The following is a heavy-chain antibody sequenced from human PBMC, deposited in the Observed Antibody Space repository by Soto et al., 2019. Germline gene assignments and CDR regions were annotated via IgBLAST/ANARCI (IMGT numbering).Heavy chain of an antibody. CDR3: AKVQAKLLLYHGMDV. D-gene: IGHD1-26*01. V-gene: IGHV3-30*18. Sequence: QVQLVESGGGVVQPGRSLRLSCAASGFTFSSYGMHWVRQAPGKGLEWVAVISYDGSNKYYADSVKGRFTISRDNSKNTLYLQMNSLRAEDTAVYYCAKVQAKLLLYHGMDVWGQGTTVTVSS. J-gene: IGHJ6*02. CDR1: GFTFSSYG. CDR2: ISYDGSNK.